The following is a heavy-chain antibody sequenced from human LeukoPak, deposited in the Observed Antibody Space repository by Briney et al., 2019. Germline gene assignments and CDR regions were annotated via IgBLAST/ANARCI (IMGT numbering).Heavy chain of an antibody. V-gene: IGHV1-18*01. CDR1: GYTFTSYG. D-gene: IGHD2-15*01. CDR2: ISAYNGNT. Sequence: ASVKVSCKASGYTFTSYGISWVRQAPGQGLEWMGWISAYNGNTNYAQKPQGRVTMTTDTSTSTAYMELRSLRSDDTAVYYCARDNSGGSAFDIWGQGTMVTVSS. J-gene: IGHJ3*02. CDR3: ARDNSGGSAFDI.